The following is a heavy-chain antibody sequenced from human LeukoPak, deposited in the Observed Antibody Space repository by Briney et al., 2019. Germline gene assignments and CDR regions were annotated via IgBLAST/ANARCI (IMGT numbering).Heavy chain of an antibody. D-gene: IGHD3-10*01. CDR1: GFTFRKYN. CDR2: IQSDGSNK. J-gene: IGHJ5*02. V-gene: IGHV3-30*02. Sequence: PGGSLRLSCAASGFTFRKYNIHWVRQAPGKGLEWVAFIQSDGSNKYYADSVKGRFTISGDNSKNTVYLQMNSLRPEDTAVFYCAKDSGSYGLDPWGQGTPVTVSS. CDR3: AKDSGSYGLDP.